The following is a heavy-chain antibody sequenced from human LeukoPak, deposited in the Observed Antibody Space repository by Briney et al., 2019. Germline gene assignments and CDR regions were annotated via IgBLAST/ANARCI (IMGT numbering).Heavy chain of an antibody. D-gene: IGHD1-26*01. Sequence: SETLSLSCTVSGASISSYYWNWIRQSPGKGLEWIGYIYYSGSTNYNPSLKSRVTISVDTSKNQFSLKLSSVTAADTAVYYCARGVGATTGPFDYWGQGTLVTVSS. V-gene: IGHV4-59*01. CDR3: ARGVGATTGPFDY. CDR2: IYYSGST. CDR1: GASISSYY. J-gene: IGHJ4*02.